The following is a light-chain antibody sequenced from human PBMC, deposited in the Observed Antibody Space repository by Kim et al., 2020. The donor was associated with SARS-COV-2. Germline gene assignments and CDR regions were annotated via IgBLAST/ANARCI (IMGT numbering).Light chain of an antibody. J-gene: IGLJ3*02. CDR1: SLRSYY. CDR3: NSRDSSGNHWV. Sequence: SSELTQDPAVSVALGQTFRITCQGDSLRSYYASWYQQKPGQAPVLVIYGKNNRPSGIPDRFSGSSSGNTASLTITGAQAEDEADDYCNSRDSSGNHWVFG. CDR2: GKN. V-gene: IGLV3-19*01.